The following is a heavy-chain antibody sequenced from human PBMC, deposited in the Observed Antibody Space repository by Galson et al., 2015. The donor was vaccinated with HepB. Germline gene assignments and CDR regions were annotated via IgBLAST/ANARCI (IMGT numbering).Heavy chain of an antibody. CDR2: ISAYNGNT. D-gene: IGHD3-10*01. J-gene: IGHJ4*02. Sequence: SVKVSCKASGYTFTSYGISWVRQAPGQGLEWMGWISAYNGNTNYAQKFQGRVTMTTDTPTSTGYMELRSLRSDDTAVYYCAKLLWSGGSEYYFDYWGQGTLVTVSS. CDR1: GYTFTSYG. V-gene: IGHV1-18*01. CDR3: AKLLWSGGSEYYFDY.